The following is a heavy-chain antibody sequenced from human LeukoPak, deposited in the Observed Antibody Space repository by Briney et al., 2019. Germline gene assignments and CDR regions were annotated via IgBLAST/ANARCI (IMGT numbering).Heavy chain of an antibody. J-gene: IGHJ5*02. Sequence: PGGSLRLSCAASGFTFSSYAMHWVRQAPGKGLEWVAVISYDGSNKYYADSVKGRFTISRDNSKNTLYLQMNSLRAEDTAVYYCATPGVVVATNWFDPWGQGTLVTVSS. CDR1: GFTFSSYA. CDR2: ISYDGSNK. V-gene: IGHV3-30-3*01. D-gene: IGHD2-15*01. CDR3: ATPGVVVATNWFDP.